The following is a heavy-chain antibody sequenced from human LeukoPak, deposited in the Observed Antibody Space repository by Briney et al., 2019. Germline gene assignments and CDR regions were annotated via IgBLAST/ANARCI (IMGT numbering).Heavy chain of an antibody. CDR3: AKIGANVGF. CDR2: INGGGGST. CDR1: GFTFSSYA. J-gene: IGHJ4*02. V-gene: IGHV3-23*01. Sequence: SGGYLRLSCAASGFTFSSYAMSWVRQAPGKGLDWVSSINGGGGSTYYADSVKGRFTISRDNSKNTLYLQMNSLRAEDTAVYYCAKIGANVGFWGQGTLVTVSS. D-gene: IGHD4/OR15-4a*01.